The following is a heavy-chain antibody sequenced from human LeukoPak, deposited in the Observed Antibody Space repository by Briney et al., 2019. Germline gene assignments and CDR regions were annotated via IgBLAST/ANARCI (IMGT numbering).Heavy chain of an antibody. V-gene: IGHV3-7*01. D-gene: IGHD2-2*01. CDR3: ATYSSSNGREFQY. Sequence: GGSLRLSCVGSGFTFSNYWMSWVRQAPGKGLEGVANIQQHGSETYYGDSVKGRFTISRDNAKNSLYLRMNSLRAEDTAVYYCATYSSSNGREFQYWGQGTLVTVSS. CDR1: GFTFSNYW. J-gene: IGHJ1*01. CDR2: IQQHGSET.